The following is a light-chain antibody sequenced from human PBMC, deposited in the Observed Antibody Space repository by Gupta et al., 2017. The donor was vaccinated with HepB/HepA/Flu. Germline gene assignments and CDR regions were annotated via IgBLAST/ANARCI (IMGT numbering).Light chain of an antibody. J-gene: IGLJ2*01. CDR2: GNN. Sequence: SSELTQDSPVSVALGQTVRITCQGHSLRNYYASWFQQKPGQAPKLVLYGNNIRPSGIPDRLSGSNSGNSASLTIAGTQAEDEADYYCNCRDSSGNVVFGGGTRLTVL. CDR1: SLRNYY. V-gene: IGLV3-19*01. CDR3: NCRDSSGNVV.